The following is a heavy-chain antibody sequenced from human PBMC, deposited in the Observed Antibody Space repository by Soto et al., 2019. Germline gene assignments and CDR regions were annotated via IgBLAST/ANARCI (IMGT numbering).Heavy chain of an antibody. Sequence: SETLSLTCTVSGGSISRGDYYWSWIRQPPGKGLEWIGYIYYSGSTYYNPSLKSRVTISVDTSKNQFSLKLSSVTAADTAVYYCARVVRFLEWLSPWFDPWCQGTLVTVSS. J-gene: IGHJ5*02. D-gene: IGHD3-3*01. V-gene: IGHV4-30-4*01. CDR3: ARVVRFLEWLSPWFDP. CDR2: IYYSGST. CDR1: GGSISRGDYY.